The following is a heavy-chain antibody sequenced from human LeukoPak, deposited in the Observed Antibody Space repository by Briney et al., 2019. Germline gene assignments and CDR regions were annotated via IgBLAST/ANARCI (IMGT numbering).Heavy chain of an antibody. CDR2: IDYSGTA. J-gene: IGHJ5*01. CDR1: GGSISSGGYY. V-gene: IGHV4-31*03. Sequence: PSRTLSLTCTVSGGSISSGGYYWSWIRQLPGKGLEWIGYIDYSGTAYYNPSLKGRVTISIDTSNNQFSVKLSSVTAADTAVYYCARDSYSSSIRWFDSWGQGTLVIVSS. CDR3: ARDSYSSSIRWFDS. D-gene: IGHD6-6*01.